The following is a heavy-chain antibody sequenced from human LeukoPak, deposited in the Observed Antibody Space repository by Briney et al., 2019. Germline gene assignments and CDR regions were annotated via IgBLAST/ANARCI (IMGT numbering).Heavy chain of an antibody. D-gene: IGHD2-2*02. CDR1: GYTFTSYD. V-gene: IGHV1-8*03. CDR2: MNPNSGNT. Sequence: ASVKVSCKASGYTFTSYDINWVRQATGQGLEWMGWMNPNSGNTGYAQKFKGRVTITRNTSISTAYMELSSLRSEDTAVYYCARVLRCSSTSCYKGPLDYYYYMDVWGKGTTVTVSS. J-gene: IGHJ6*03. CDR3: ARVLRCSSTSCYKGPLDYYYYMDV.